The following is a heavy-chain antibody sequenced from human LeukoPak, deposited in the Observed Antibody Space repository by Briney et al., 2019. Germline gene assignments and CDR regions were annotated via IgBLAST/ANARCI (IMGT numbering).Heavy chain of an antibody. Sequence: GGSLRLSCAASGFTFSSYTMSWVRQAPGKGLEWVSVISGNGGRTYYADSVKGRFTISRDNSKNTLYLQMNSLRAEDTAVYYCAKVRDLDTVLGRFDNWGQGTLVTVSS. J-gene: IGHJ5*02. CDR1: GFTFSSYT. CDR2: ISGNGGRT. CDR3: AKVRDLDTVLGRFDN. D-gene: IGHD5-18*01. V-gene: IGHV3-23*01.